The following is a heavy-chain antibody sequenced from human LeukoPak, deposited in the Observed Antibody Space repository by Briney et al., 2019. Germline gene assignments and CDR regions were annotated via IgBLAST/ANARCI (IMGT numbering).Heavy chain of an antibody. J-gene: IGHJ4*02. D-gene: IGHD1-26*01. CDR2: IWYDGSNK. Sequence: GGSLRLSCAASGFTFNYAWMSWVRQVPGKGLEWVAFIWYDGSNKYYTDSVKGRFTISRDNSKNTLYLQMNSLRAEDTAVYYCAGDRATSYFDYWGQGALVTISS. V-gene: IGHV3-33*08. CDR1: GFTFNYAW. CDR3: AGDRATSYFDY.